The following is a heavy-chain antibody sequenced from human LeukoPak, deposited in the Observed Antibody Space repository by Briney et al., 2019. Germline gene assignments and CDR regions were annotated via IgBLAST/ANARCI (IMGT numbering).Heavy chain of an antibody. CDR2: ISAYNGNT. CDR1: GYTSTSYG. D-gene: IGHD3-22*01. J-gene: IGHJ4*02. V-gene: IGHV1-18*01. Sequence: GASVKVSCKASGYTSTSYGISWVRQAPGQGLEWMGWISAYNGNTNYAQKLQGRVTMTTDTSTSTAYMELRSLRSDDTAVYYCARDGEDYYDSSGYSLWGQGTLVTVSS. CDR3: ARDGEDYYDSSGYSL.